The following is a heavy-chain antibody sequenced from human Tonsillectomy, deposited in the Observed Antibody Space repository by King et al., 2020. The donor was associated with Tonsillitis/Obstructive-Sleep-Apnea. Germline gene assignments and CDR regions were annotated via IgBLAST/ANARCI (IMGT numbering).Heavy chain of an antibody. CDR1: GYTFTSYD. V-gene: IGHV1-8*02. CDR2: MNPNSGNT. J-gene: IGHJ6*03. CDR3: VFPHYYSYYMDV. Sequence: VQLVQSGAEVKKPGASVKVSCKASGYTFTSYDIHWVRQATGQGLEWMGWMNPNSGNTAYAQKFQGRVTMTRNTSISTAYMELSSLRSEDTAVYYCVFPHYYSYYMDVWGKGTTVTVSS.